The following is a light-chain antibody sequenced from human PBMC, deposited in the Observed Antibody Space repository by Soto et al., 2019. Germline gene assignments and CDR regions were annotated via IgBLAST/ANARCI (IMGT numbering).Light chain of an antibody. CDR1: QDISGW. CDR2: AAS. CDR3: QQYKSYPIT. V-gene: IGKV1D-16*01. J-gene: IGKJ5*01. Sequence: DIQMTQSPSSLSASVGDRVTITCRASQDISGWLAWYQQKAEKAPKSLIYAASSSQSGDPARFSSSGSATDFTLTISSLQPEDFATYYCQQYKSYPITFGQGTRLEIK.